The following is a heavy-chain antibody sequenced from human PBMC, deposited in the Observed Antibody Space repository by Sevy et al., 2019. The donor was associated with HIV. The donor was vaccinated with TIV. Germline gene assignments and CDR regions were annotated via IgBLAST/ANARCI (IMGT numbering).Heavy chain of an antibody. J-gene: IGHJ5*02. D-gene: IGHD6-19*01. Sequence: SETLSLTCTVSGGSISSYYWSWIRQPPGKGLEWFGYIDYSGSTNYNPSLKSRVTISVEKSKNQFSLKLSPVTAADTAVYYCAREGIAVAGNWFDPWGQGTLVTVSS. CDR3: AREGIAVAGNWFDP. CDR2: IDYSGST. V-gene: IGHV4-59*01. CDR1: GGSISSYY.